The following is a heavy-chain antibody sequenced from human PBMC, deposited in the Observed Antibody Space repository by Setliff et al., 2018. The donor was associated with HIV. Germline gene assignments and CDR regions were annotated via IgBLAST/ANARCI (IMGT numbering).Heavy chain of an antibody. CDR1: GGSISNGVYY. CDR2: IYYSGST. CDR3: ARAPPTDYDFTYYFDY. V-gene: IGHV4-31*03. D-gene: IGHD3-3*01. J-gene: IGHJ4*02. Sequence: SETLSLTCTVSGGSISNGVYYWSWIRQHPGKGLEWIGYIYYSGSTYYNPSLKSRVTISVDTSKNQFSLKLSSVTVADTAVYYCARAPPTDYDFTYYFDYWGQGTLVTVSS.